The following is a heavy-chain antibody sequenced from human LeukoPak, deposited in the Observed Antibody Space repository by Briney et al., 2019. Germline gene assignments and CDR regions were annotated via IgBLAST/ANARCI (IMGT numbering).Heavy chain of an antibody. CDR2: INLSGGST. Sequence: ASVKVSCKASGYTFTKQYMHWVRQAPGQGLEWMGFINLSGGSTNYAQKFQGRVTMTRDTSTSTVYMELSSLRSEDTAVYYCAKEGYYSTTSCLYKWFDPWGQGTLVTVSS. D-gene: IGHD2-2*01. V-gene: IGHV1-46*01. J-gene: IGHJ5*02. CDR1: GYTFTKQY. CDR3: AKEGYYSTTSCLYKWFDP.